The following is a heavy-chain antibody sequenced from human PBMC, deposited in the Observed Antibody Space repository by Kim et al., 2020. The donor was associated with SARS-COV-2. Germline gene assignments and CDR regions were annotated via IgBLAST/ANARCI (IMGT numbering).Heavy chain of an antibody. Sequence: GGSLRLSCTASGFTFGDYAMSWVRQAPGKGLEWVGFIRSKAYGGTTEYAASVKGRFTISRDDSKSIAYLQINSLKTEDTAVYYCMASRYYGWEPRAPFYFWGQGSLVTVSS. J-gene: IGHJ4*02. V-gene: IGHV3-49*04. CDR3: MASRYYGWEPRAPFYF. CDR1: GFTFGDYA. D-gene: IGHD1-26*01. CDR2: IRSKAYGGTT.